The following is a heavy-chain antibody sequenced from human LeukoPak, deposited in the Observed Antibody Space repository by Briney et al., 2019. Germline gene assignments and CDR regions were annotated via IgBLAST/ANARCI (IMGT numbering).Heavy chain of an antibody. D-gene: IGHD2-2*01. V-gene: IGHV3-53*01. CDR3: ARSTYCSSTSCPFDY. J-gene: IGHJ4*02. CDR1: DFRVTSYY. CDR2: IYSGGDG. Sequence: GGSLRLSCAPSDFRVTSYYMGWVRQAPGKGLDWVSLIYSGGDGYYADSVKGRITISRDTSKNTLDLQMNSLRPEDTAVYYCARSTYCSSTSCPFDYWGQGTLVIVSS.